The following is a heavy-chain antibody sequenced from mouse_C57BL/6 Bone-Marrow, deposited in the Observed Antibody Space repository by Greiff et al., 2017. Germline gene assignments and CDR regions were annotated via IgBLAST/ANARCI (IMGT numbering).Heavy chain of an antibody. D-gene: IGHD1-1*01. CDR3: ARRGFDYYGSSYEAY. V-gene: IGHV1-26*01. CDR2: INPNNGGT. Sequence: EVQLQQSGPELVKPRASVKISCKASGYTFTDYYINWVKQSHGKSLEWIGDINPNNGGTSYNQKFKGKATLTVDKSSSTAYMELRSLTSEDSAVYYCARRGFDYYGSSYEAYWGQGTLVTVSA. CDR1: GYTFTDYY. J-gene: IGHJ3*01.